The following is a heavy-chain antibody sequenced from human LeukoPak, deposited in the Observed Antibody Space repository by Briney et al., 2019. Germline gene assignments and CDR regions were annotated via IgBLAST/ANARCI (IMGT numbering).Heavy chain of an antibody. CDR1: GFVFSRSG. CDR2: ISPSSSSR. CDR3: ARDIPGALTGFCRGFDY. D-gene: IGHD3-9*01. Sequence: GGSLRLSCVASGFVFSRSGMNWVRQAPGKGLEWLSCISPSSSSRHYADSMKGRLIISRDNAKNSLYLQMNSLTDEDTAVYYCARDIPGALTGFCRGFDYWGQGTPVTVSS. V-gene: IGHV3-48*02. J-gene: IGHJ4*02.